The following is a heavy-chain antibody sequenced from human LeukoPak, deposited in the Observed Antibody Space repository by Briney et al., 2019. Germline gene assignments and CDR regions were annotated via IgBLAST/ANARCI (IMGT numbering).Heavy chain of an antibody. D-gene: IGHD3-10*01. J-gene: IGHJ4*02. CDR2: IKSKTDGGTT. Sequence: GGSLRLSCAASGFTFSNAWMSWVRQAPGKGLEWVGRIKSKTDGGTTDYAAPVKGRFTISRDDLKNTLYLQMNSLKTEDTAVYYCTFRGYYGSGSYSKDFDYRGQGTLVTVSS. CDR3: TFRGYYGSGSYSKDFDY. V-gene: IGHV3-15*01. CDR1: GFTFSNAW.